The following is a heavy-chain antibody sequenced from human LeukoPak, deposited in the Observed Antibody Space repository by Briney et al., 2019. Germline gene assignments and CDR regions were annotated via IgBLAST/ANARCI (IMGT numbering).Heavy chain of an antibody. CDR2: INHSGST. D-gene: IGHD6-19*01. Sequence: PSETLSLTCAVYGGSFIGYYWSWIRQPPGKGLEWIGEINHSGSTNYNPSLKSRVTISVDTSKNQFSLRLTSMTAADTAVYYCARGTSGWPYYMGVWGKGTTVTVSS. CDR1: GGSFIGYY. J-gene: IGHJ6*03. V-gene: IGHV4-34*01. CDR3: ARGTSGWPYYMGV.